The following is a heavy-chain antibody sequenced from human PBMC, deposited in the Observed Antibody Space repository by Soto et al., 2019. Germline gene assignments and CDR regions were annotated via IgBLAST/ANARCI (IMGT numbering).Heavy chain of an antibody. J-gene: IGHJ4*01. CDR3: ATETHSYHHNFDY. D-gene: IGHD5-18*01. V-gene: IGHV3-48*03. Sequence: PGGSLRLSCAASGFMFSDYAMDWVRQAPGKGLEWVSYFSRTDNTVQYADSVKGRFIISRDNVADSLYLQMQSLTAADPAIYYCATETHSYHHNFDYWGTRTLFTASS. CDR1: GFMFSDYA. CDR2: FSRTDNTV.